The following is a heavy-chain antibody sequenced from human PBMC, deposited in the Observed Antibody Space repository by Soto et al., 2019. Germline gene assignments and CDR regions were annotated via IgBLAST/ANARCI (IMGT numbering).Heavy chain of an antibody. CDR2: IWYDGSNK. CDR3: ARDRQYYDILTGYYYYYYGMDV. V-gene: IGHV3-33*01. D-gene: IGHD3-9*01. Sequence: GGSLRLSCAASGFTFSSYGMHWVRQAPGKGLEWVAVIWYDGSNKYYADSVKGRFTISRDNSKNTLYLQMNSLRAEDTAVYYCARDRQYYDILTGYYYYYYGMDVWGQGTTVTVSS. CDR1: GFTFSSYG. J-gene: IGHJ6*02.